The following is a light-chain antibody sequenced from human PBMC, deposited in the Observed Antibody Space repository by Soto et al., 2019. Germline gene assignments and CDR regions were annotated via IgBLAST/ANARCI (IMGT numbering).Light chain of an antibody. Sequence: ETVMTQSPATLSVSPGERATLSCRASQSVSSNLAWHQQRPGQAPRLLIYGASTRATGIPARFSGSGSGTEFTLTISSLQSEDFAVYYCQQYNNWPPWTFGQGTKVDIK. CDR2: GAS. J-gene: IGKJ1*01. CDR1: QSVSSN. V-gene: IGKV3-15*01. CDR3: QQYNNWPPWT.